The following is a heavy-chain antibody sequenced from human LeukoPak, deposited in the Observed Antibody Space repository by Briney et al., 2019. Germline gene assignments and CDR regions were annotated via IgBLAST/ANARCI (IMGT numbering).Heavy chain of an antibody. CDR2: ISSSSSYI. V-gene: IGHV3-21*01. J-gene: IGHJ6*02. Sequence: PGGSLRLSCAASGFTFSSYSMNWVRQAPGKGLEWVSSISSSSSYIYYADSVKGRFTISRDNAKNSLYLQMNSLRAGDTAVYYCARDREAANYYYGMDVWGQGTTVTVSS. CDR1: GFTFSSYS. D-gene: IGHD6-13*01. CDR3: ARDREAANYYYGMDV.